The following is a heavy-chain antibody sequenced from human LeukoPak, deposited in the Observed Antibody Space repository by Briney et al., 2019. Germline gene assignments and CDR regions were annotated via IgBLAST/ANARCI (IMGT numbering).Heavy chain of an antibody. CDR3: AREVPRTNKYDY. CDR2: ISAYNGNT. D-gene: IGHD2-2*01. Sequence: ASVKVSCKASGYTFTCYGISWVRQAPGQGLQWMGWISAYNGNTNYAQKVQGRVTMTTDTSTSTAYMELRSLRSDDTAVYYCAREVPRTNKYDYWGQGTLVTVSS. CDR1: GYTFTCYG. V-gene: IGHV1-18*01. J-gene: IGHJ4*02.